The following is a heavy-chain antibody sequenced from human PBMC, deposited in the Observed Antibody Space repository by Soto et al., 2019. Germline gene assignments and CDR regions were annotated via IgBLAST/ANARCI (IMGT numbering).Heavy chain of an antibody. CDR2: IDPSDSYT. J-gene: IGHJ6*02. CDR1: GYSLTSYW. CDR3: ERQNQQPLDFGMDV. V-gene: IGHV5-10-1*01. Sequence: GDSLKISCKGSGYSLTSYWISWVRQMPGKGLGWMGRIDPSDSYTNYSPSFQVHVTVSADKSIRPAYLQWSSLTASDTAMYYCERQNQQPLDFGMDVWGQGTTVTVSS. D-gene: IGHD6-13*01.